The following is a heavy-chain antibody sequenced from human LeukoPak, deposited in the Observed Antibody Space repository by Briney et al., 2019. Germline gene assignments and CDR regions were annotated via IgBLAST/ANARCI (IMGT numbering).Heavy chain of an antibody. Sequence: VGSLRLSCEASGFTFSSYGMHWVRQAPGKGLEWVAGIWYNGSNKYYADSVKGRFTISRDNSKNTLYLQMNSLRAEDTAVYYCAKEGHAEGGRFGYWGQGTLVTVSS. J-gene: IGHJ4*02. CDR2: IWYNGSNK. D-gene: IGHD2-15*01. V-gene: IGHV3-33*06. CDR1: GFTFSSYG. CDR3: AKEGHAEGGRFGY.